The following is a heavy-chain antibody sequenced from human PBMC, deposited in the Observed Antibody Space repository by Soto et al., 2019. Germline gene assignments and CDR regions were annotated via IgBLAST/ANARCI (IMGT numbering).Heavy chain of an antibody. D-gene: IGHD3-16*01. V-gene: IGHV1-18*01. CDR3: ARVFPGEGWFDP. J-gene: IGHJ5*02. CDR2: ISAYNGNT. CDR1: GYTFTSYG. Sequence: QVQLVQSGAEVKKPGASVKVSCKASGYTFTSYGISWVRQAPGQGLEWMGWISAYNGNTNYAQKLQGRVTMPTDTATSTAYMELRSLRSDATAVYSCARVFPGEGWFDPWGQGTLVTVSS.